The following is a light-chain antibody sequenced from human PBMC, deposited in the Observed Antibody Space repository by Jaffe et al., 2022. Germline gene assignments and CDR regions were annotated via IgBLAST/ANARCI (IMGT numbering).Light chain of an antibody. CDR2: KVS. Sequence: DVVMTQSPLSLPVTLGQPASISCRSSQSLVHSDGNTYLNWFQQRPGQSPRRLIYKVSNRDSGVPDRFSGSGSGTDFTLKISRVEAEDVGVYYCMQGTHWADKHRAWTFGQGTKVEIK. J-gene: IGKJ1*01. V-gene: IGKV2-30*02. CDR1: QSLVHSDGNTY. CDR3: MQGTHWADKHRAWT.